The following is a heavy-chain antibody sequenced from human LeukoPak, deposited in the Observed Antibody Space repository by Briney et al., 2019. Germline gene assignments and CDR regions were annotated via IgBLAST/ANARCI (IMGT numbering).Heavy chain of an antibody. CDR1: GFTFSSYW. CDR3: ARASYYDFWSGYYSDYYGMDV. J-gene: IGHJ6*02. D-gene: IGHD3-3*01. Sequence: PGGSLRLSCAASGFTFSSYWMHWVRQAPVKGLVWVSRINSDGSRTSYADSVKGRFTISRDNAKNTLYLQMNSLRAEDTAVYYCARASYYDFWSGYYSDYYGMDVWGQGTTVTVSS. V-gene: IGHV3-74*01. CDR2: INSDGSRT.